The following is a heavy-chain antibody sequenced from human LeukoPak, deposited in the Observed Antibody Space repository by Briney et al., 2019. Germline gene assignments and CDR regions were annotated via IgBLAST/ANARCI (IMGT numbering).Heavy chain of an antibody. J-gene: IGHJ4*02. Sequence: LGGSLRLSCAASGFTFSSYGIHWVRQAPGKGLEWVAFILYDGSNQFYADSVKGRFTISKDNSKNTLYLQMNSLRAEDTAVYYCARPYCSGGSCYSGHFDYWGQGTLVTVAS. CDR3: ARPYCSGGSCYSGHFDY. D-gene: IGHD2-15*01. V-gene: IGHV3-30*02. CDR2: ILYDGSNQ. CDR1: GFTFSSYG.